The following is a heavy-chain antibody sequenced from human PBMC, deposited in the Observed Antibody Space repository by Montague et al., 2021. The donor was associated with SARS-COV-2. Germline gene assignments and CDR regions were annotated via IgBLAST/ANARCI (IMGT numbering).Heavy chain of an antibody. J-gene: IGHJ6*02. CDR3: ARVGRQQLVRLSGMDV. D-gene: IGHD6-13*01. CDR2: IYYSGST. CDR1: GGSISSSSYY. Sequence: SETLSLTCTVSGGSISSSSYYWGWIRQPPGKGLEWIGSIYYSGSTXYKPSLKSRVTISVDTSKNQFSLKLSSVTAADTAVYYYARVGRQQLVRLSGMDVWGQGTTVTVSS. V-gene: IGHV4-39*07.